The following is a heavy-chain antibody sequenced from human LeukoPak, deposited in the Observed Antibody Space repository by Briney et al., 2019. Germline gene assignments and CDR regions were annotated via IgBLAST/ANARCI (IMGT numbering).Heavy chain of an antibody. Sequence: PGGSLRLSCATSGFTFSSYAMSWVRQAPGKGLEWVSGIGASGGSTYYADSVKGRFTISRHNSKNTLYLQMNSLRAEDTAVYYCARLWAAAGTHVFDYWGQGTLVTVSS. CDR2: IGASGGST. D-gene: IGHD6-13*01. V-gene: IGHV3-23*01. J-gene: IGHJ4*02. CDR1: GFTFSSYA. CDR3: ARLWAAAGTHVFDY.